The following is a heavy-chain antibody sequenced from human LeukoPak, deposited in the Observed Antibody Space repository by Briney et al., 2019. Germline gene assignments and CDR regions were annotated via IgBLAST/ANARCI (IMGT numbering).Heavy chain of an antibody. V-gene: IGHV3-48*01. CDR2: ISSSSNTI. Sequence: GGSLRRSCAGSGLNFINYGMNWVRQAPGKGLEWISYISSSSNTIYYADSVKGRFTISRDNAKNSLYLQMKSLGAEDTAVYYCAPIYCDSSSCSHYFEYWGQGTLVIVSS. J-gene: IGHJ4*02. D-gene: IGHD2-15*01. CDR1: GLNFINYG. CDR3: APIYCDSSSCSHYFEY.